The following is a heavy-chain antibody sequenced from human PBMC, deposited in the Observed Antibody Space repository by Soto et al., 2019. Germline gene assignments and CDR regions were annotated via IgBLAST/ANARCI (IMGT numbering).Heavy chain of an antibody. D-gene: IGHD3-22*01. CDR1: GGTFSSYA. V-gene: IGHV1-69*13. CDR3: ARGYYDSSGYYLDY. CDR2: IIPIFGTA. Sequence: EASVKVSCKASGGTFSSYAISWVRQAPGQGLEWMGGIIPIFGTANYAQKFQGRVTITADESTSTAYMELSSLRSEDTAVYYCARGYYDSSGYYLDYWGQGTLVTVSS. J-gene: IGHJ4*02.